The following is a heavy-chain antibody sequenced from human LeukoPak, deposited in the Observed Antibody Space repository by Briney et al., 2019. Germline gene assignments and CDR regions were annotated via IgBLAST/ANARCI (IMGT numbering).Heavy chain of an antibody. D-gene: IGHD3-10*01. J-gene: IGHJ3*02. V-gene: IGHV3-30*02. CDR1: GFTFSSYW. CDR2: IRNDGSTK. Sequence: GGSLRLSCAASGFTFSSYWMSWVRQAPGKGLEWVAFIRNDGSTKYYVDSVKGRFVISRDNSRNTLYLYMNSLRAEDSAVYYCAKDGVSSSVWAFDIWGQGTMVTVS. CDR3: AKDGVSSSVWAFDI.